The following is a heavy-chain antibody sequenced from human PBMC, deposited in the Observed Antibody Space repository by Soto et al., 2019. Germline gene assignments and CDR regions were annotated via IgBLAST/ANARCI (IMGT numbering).Heavy chain of an antibody. CDR3: ANGAYYDSSGYCDY. V-gene: IGHV3-30*18. D-gene: IGHD3-22*01. Sequence: QVQLVESGGGVVQPGRSLRLSCAASGFTFSSYGMHWVRQAPGKGLEWVAVISYDGSNKYYADSVKGGFTISRDNSKNTLYLQMNSLRAEDTAVYYCANGAYYDSSGYCDYWGQGTLVTVSS. J-gene: IGHJ4*02. CDR2: ISYDGSNK. CDR1: GFTFSSYG.